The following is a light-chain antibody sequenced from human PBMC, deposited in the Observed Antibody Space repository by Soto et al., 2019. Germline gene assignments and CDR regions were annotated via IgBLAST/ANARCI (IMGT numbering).Light chain of an antibody. CDR3: SSYTSSSTVV. J-gene: IGLJ2*01. CDR2: DVS. Sequence: QSVLTQPASVSGSPGQSITISSTGTSSDVGGYNYVSWYQQHPGKAPKLMIYDVSNRPSGVSNRFSGSKSGNTASLTISGLQAEDEADYYCSSYTSSSTVVFGGGTKLTVL. V-gene: IGLV2-14*01. CDR1: SSDVGGYNY.